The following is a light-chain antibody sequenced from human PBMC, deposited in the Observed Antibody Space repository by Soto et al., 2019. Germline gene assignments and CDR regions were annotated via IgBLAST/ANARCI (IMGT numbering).Light chain of an antibody. CDR1: QSVSSY. V-gene: IGKV3-11*01. CDR3: QQRSNWLT. J-gene: IGKJ4*01. CDR2: DAS. Sequence: EIVLTQSPATLSLSPGERATLSCRARQSVSSYLAWYQQKPGQAPRLLIYDASNRATGLPARFSGSGSGTDFPLTISSLEPEDFAVYFCQQRSNWLTFGGGTKVEIK.